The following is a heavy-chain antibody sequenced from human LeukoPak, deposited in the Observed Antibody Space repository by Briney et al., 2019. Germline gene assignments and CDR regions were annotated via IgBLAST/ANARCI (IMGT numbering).Heavy chain of an antibody. V-gene: IGHV4-59*01. CDR1: GGSIGSYY. Sequence: PSETLSLTCTVSGGSIGSYYWSWIRQPPGKGLEWIGYIYYSGNTNYNPSLKGRVTISIDTSKNQFSLKLSSVTAADTAVFYCARGQWLAEDVFDIWGHGTMVTVSS. D-gene: IGHD6-19*01. J-gene: IGHJ3*02. CDR3: ARGQWLAEDVFDI. CDR2: IYYSGNT.